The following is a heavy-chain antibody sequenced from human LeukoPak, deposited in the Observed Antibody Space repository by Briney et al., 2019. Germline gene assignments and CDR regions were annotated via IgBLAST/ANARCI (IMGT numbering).Heavy chain of an antibody. V-gene: IGHV3-23*01. J-gene: IGHJ4*02. CDR2: ITSGGGT. Sequence: GGSLRLSCAASGFTLSSYWMHWVRQAPGQGLEWVSGITSGGGTYYADSVKGRFTISRDNSKNTLYVQMNSLRAEDTAVYYCAKSVGSGSYYNNDCWGQGTLVTVSS. CDR3: AKSVGSGSYYNNDC. CDR1: GFTLSSYW. D-gene: IGHD3-10*01.